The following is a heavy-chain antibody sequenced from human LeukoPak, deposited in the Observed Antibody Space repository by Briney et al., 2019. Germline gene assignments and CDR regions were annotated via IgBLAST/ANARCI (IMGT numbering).Heavy chain of an antibody. CDR3: AKGRSGWSPFDY. J-gene: IGHJ4*02. D-gene: IGHD6-19*01. CDR1: GFTFSTYW. V-gene: IGHV3-23*01. Sequence: PGGSLRLSCAASGFTFSTYWMSWVRQAPGKGLEWVSAISGSGGGTYYADSVKGRFTISRDNSKNTLYLQMNSLRAEDTAVYYCAKGRSGWSPFDYWGQGTLVTVSS. CDR2: ISGSGGGT.